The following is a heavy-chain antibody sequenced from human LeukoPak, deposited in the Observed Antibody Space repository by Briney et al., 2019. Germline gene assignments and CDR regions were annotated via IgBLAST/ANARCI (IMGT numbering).Heavy chain of an antibody. CDR2: IYYSGST. Sequence: PSETLSLTCTVSGGSISSSSYYWGWIRQPPGKGLEWIGSIYYSGSTYYNPSLKSRVTISVDTSKNQFSLKLSSVTAADTAVYYCANDYYDSSGLPPDAFDIWGQGTMVTVSS. D-gene: IGHD3-22*01. V-gene: IGHV4-39*07. J-gene: IGHJ3*02. CDR1: GGSISSSSYY. CDR3: ANDYYDSSGLPPDAFDI.